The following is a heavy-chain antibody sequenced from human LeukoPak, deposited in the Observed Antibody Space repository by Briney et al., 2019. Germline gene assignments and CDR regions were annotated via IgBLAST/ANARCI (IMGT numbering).Heavy chain of an antibody. D-gene: IGHD2-15*01. CDR1: GGSITSTNL. Sequence: SETLSLTCAVSGGSITSTNLWNWVRQPPGKGLEWIGQIHHSGSTNYNPSLKSRVTISVDKSDNQFSLKLRSVTAADTAVYYCARDGGGSDCWGQGTLVTVSS. V-gene: IGHV4-4*02. CDR2: IHHSGST. CDR3: ARDGGGSDC. J-gene: IGHJ4*02.